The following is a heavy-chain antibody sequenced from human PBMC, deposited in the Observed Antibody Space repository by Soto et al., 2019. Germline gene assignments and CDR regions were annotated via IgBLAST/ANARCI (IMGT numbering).Heavy chain of an antibody. CDR2: IDIYGSAT. V-gene: IGHV3-74*01. CDR3: ARGWVEGLSRQPPTDY. J-gene: IGHJ4*02. D-gene: IGHD3-3*01. CDR1: GFTFSRYW. Sequence: GGSLRLSSAASGFTFSRYWMHWVRQAPGKGLVWVSRIDIYGSATSQVDSVEGRFTISRDNAKNTLYLQMNSLRAEDTVVYYCARGWVEGLSRQPPTDYWGQGTLVTVSS.